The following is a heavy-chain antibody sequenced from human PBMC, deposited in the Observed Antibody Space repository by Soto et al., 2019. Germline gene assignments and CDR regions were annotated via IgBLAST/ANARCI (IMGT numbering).Heavy chain of an antibody. Sequence: SVKVSCKGSGVTFSSYPISWVRQAPGQGLAWMGGIIPIFGTANYAQKFQGRVTSTADESTSTAYMELSSLRSEDTAVYYCARVGGITPGDYWGQGTLGTVS. CDR1: GVTFSSYP. CDR2: IIPIFGTA. D-gene: IGHD3-10*01. V-gene: IGHV1-69*01. CDR3: ARVGGITPGDY. J-gene: IGHJ4*02.